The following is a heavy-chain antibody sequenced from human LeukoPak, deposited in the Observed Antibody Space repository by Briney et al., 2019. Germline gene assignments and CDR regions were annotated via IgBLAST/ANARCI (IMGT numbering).Heavy chain of an antibody. CDR3: AKDRVYGPTSYGMDV. V-gene: IGHV3-9*01. Sequence: QPGGSLRLSCAASGFTFDDYAMHWVRHAPGKGLEWVSGISWNSGSIGYADSVKGRFTISRDNAKNSLYLQMNSLRAEDTALYYCAKDRVYGPTSYGMDVWGQGTTVTVSS. CDR2: ISWNSGSI. CDR1: GFTFDDYA. D-gene: IGHD5/OR15-5a*01. J-gene: IGHJ6*02.